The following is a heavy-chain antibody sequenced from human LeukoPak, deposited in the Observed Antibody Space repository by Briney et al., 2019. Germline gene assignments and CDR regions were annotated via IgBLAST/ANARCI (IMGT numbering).Heavy chain of an antibody. Sequence: GGSLRLSCAASGFTLSSYGMSWVRQAPGKGLEWVSALSGNGGSTYYADSVKGRFTISRDNAKNSLYLQMNSLRAEDTAVYYCARASRYYYMDVWGKGTTVTVSS. CDR3: ARASRYYYMDV. D-gene: IGHD6-13*01. CDR2: LSGNGGST. CDR1: GFTLSSYG. V-gene: IGHV3-23*01. J-gene: IGHJ6*03.